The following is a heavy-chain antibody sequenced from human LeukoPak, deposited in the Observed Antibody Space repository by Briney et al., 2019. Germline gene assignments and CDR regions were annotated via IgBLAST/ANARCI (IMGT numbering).Heavy chain of an antibody. CDR2: ITGSGAYI. Sequence: GGSLRLSCAASEVTFSTNVMNWVRQAPGKGLEWVSSITGSGAYIYYADSVRGRFTISRDNANNSLYLQMNSLRVEDTAIYYCARSVVPAGAWFDPWGQGILVTVSS. J-gene: IGHJ5*02. CDR1: EVTFSTNV. CDR3: ARSVVPAGAWFDP. D-gene: IGHD2-2*01. V-gene: IGHV3-21*01.